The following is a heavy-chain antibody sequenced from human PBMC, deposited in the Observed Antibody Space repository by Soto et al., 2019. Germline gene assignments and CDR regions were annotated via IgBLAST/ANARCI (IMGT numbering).Heavy chain of an antibody. V-gene: IGHV4-59*01. CDR1: GGSISSYY. CDR3: ARDLPLNFYCSGGSCFHAFDI. J-gene: IGHJ3*02. D-gene: IGHD2-15*01. Sequence: SETLSLTCTVSGGSISSYYWGWIRQPPGKGLEWIGYIYYSGSTNYNPSLKSRVTISVDTSKNQFSLKLSSVTAADTAVYYCARDLPLNFYCSGGSCFHAFDIWGQGTMVTVSS. CDR2: IYYSGST.